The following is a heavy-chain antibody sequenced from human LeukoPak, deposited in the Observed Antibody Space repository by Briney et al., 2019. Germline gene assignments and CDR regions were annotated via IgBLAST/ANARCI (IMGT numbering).Heavy chain of an antibody. V-gene: IGHV3-23*01. CDR2: ISGSGGST. D-gene: IGHD2/OR15-2a*01. J-gene: IGHJ4*02. CDR1: GFTFSSYA. Sequence: GGSLRLSCAASGFTFSSYAMSWVRQAPGKGLEWVSAISGSGGSTYCADSVKGRFTISRDNSKNTLYLQMNSLRAEDTAVYYCAKDQNWQSGFDYWGQGTLVTVSS. CDR3: AKDQNWQSGFDY.